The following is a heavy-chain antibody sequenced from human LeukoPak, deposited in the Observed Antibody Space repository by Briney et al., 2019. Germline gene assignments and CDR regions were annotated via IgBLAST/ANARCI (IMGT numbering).Heavy chain of an antibody. V-gene: IGHV4-39*07. D-gene: IGHD3-10*01. CDR3: ARVGGSGSYYKGLYYYYYMDV. CDR2: IYYSGST. Sequence: PSETLSLTCTVSGGSISSSSYYWGWIRQPPGKGLEWIGSIYYSGSTYYNPSLKSRVTISVDTSKNQFSLKLSSVTAADTAVYYCARVGGSGSYYKGLYYYYYMDVWGKGTTVTVSS. CDR1: GGSISSSSYY. J-gene: IGHJ6*03.